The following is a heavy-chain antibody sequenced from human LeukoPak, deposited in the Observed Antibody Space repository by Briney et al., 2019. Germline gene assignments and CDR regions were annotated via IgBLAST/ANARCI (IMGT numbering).Heavy chain of an antibody. V-gene: IGHV3-23*01. CDR2: ISGSGGST. D-gene: IGHD3-10*01. Sequence: RXAPGXXLXGXSAISGSGGSTYYADSVKGRFTISRDNSKNTLYLQMNSLRAEDTAVYYCAKDRTAMVREGFDPWGQGTLVTVSS. J-gene: IGHJ5*02. CDR3: AKDRTAMVREGFDP.